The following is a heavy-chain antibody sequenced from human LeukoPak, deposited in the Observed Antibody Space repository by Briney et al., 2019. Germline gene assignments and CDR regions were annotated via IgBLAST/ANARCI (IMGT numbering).Heavy chain of an antibody. Sequence: SETLSLTCTVSGGSISSSSCYWSWIRQPPGKGREWNGEINHSGSTNYNPSRKSRVTISVDTSKNQFSLKLSPVTAADPAVYYCARAPAGGYCSSTSCYRANWFDPWGQGTLVTVSS. CDR3: ARAPAGGYCSSTSCYRANWFDP. J-gene: IGHJ5*02. D-gene: IGHD2-2*01. V-gene: IGHV4-39*07. CDR1: GGSISSSSCY. CDR2: INHSGST.